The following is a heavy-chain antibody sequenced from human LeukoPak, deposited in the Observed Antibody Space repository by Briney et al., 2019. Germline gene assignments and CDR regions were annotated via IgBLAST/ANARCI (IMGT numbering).Heavy chain of an antibody. CDR3: AREAIAAGKNFDY. CDR2: VHPNGDST. D-gene: IGHD6-25*01. V-gene: IGHV1-46*01. Sequence: ASVKVSCKASGYTFTGYYMHWLRQAPGQGLEWVGTVHPNGDSTTYAQSFQGRVAMTRDTSTSTVYMDLSSLRSEDTAVYYCAREAIAAGKNFDYWGQGTQVTVSS. CDR1: GYTFTGYY. J-gene: IGHJ4*02.